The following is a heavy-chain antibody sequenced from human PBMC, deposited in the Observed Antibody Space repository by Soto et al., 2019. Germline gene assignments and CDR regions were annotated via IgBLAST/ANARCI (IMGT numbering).Heavy chain of an antibody. V-gene: IGHV3-9*01. J-gene: IGHJ4*02. Sequence: PGGSLRLSCAASGFTFDDYAMHWVRQAPGKGLEWVSGISWNSGSIGYADSVKGRFTISRDNAKNSLYLQMNSLRAEDTALYYCAKGRLYSSSSRGSFDYWGQGTLVTVSS. CDR2: ISWNSGSI. D-gene: IGHD6-6*01. CDR3: AKGRLYSSSSRGSFDY. CDR1: GFTFDDYA.